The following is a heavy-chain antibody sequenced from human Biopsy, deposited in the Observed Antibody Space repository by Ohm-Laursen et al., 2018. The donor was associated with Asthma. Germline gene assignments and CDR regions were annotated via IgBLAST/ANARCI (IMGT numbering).Heavy chain of an antibody. J-gene: IGHJ4*02. V-gene: IGHV1-69*01. D-gene: IGHD2-2*01. CDR2: INSVFGTT. CDR3: ARKAGSCISRTCYSLDF. Sequence: SSVKVSCKSLGGTFNTYVIGWVRQAPGQGLGWMGGINSVFGTTTYPQKFQDRVTITADDSTSTVYMELSSLRSEDTVVYYCARKAGSCISRTCYSLDFWGQGILVTVSS. CDR1: GGTFNTYV.